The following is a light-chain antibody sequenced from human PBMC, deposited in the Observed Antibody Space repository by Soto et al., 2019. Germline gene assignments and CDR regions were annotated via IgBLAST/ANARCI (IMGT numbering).Light chain of an antibody. CDR1: QSVRNNY. CDR2: AAS. Sequence: EIVLTQSACTLSLSPGERATLSCRASQSVRNNYLAWYQQRPGQAPRLLLYAASSRATGIPDRFSGSGSATDFTPTISRLEPEDFAVYFCQQYANWPPVIFGGGTKVDIK. J-gene: IGKJ4*01. V-gene: IGKV3-20*01. CDR3: QQYANWPPVI.